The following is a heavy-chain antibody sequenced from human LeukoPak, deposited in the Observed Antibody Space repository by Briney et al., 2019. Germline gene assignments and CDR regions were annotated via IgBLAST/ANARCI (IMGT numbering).Heavy chain of an antibody. J-gene: IGHJ5*02. D-gene: IGHD6-13*01. CDR1: GFTFNTYS. V-gene: IGHV3-30*18. Sequence: GGSLRLSCEASGFTFNTYSMNWARQAPGKGLEWVALISNDGSSQYYTDSVKGRFTISRDNSKNTLYLQMNSLRAEDTAVYYCAKGTAAGNNNWFDPWGQGTLVTVSS. CDR2: ISNDGSSQ. CDR3: AKGTAAGNNNWFDP.